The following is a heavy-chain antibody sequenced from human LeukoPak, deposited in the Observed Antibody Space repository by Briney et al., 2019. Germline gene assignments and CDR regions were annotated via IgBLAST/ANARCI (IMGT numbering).Heavy chain of an antibody. V-gene: IGHV1-69*04. CDR3: ASARQRHCTNGVCPSLTDS. CDR1: GGTFSSYA. Sequence: SVKVSCKASGGTFSSYAINWVRQAPGQGLEWMGRIIRGLGISNYAQKFQGRVTTTADKSTSTTYMELSSLRSEDTAVYYCASARQRHCTNGVCPSLTDSWGQGTLVTVSS. CDR2: IIRGLGIS. D-gene: IGHD2-8*01. J-gene: IGHJ4*02.